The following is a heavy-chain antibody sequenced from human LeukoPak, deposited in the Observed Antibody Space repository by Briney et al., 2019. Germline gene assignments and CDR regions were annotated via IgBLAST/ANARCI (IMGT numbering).Heavy chain of an antibody. CDR1: GYTFTTYG. V-gene: IGHV1-2*02. CDR2: INPNSGGT. CDR3: ARVPHPITMVRGVIIWFDP. Sequence: ASVKVSCKASGYTFTTYGITWVRQAPGQGLEWMGWINPNSGGTNYAQKFQGRVTMTRDTSISTAYMELSRLRSDDTAVYYCARVPHPITMVRGVIIWFDPWGQGTLVTVSS. D-gene: IGHD3-10*01. J-gene: IGHJ5*02.